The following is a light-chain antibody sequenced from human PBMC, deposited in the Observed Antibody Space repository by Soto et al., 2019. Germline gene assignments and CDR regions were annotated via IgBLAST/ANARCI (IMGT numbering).Light chain of an antibody. Sequence: SVLTQPPSVSGAPGQRVTISCTGSSSNIGAGYDVHWYQQLPGTAPKVLIYGNSNRPSGVPDRFSGSKSGTSASLAITGLQAEDEANYYCQSYDSSLSGHVFGTGTKVTVL. CDR2: GNS. J-gene: IGLJ1*01. CDR1: SSNIGAGYD. V-gene: IGLV1-40*01. CDR3: QSYDSSLSGHV.